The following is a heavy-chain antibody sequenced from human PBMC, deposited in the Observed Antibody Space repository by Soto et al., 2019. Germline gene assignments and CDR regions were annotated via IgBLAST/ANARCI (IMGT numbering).Heavy chain of an antibody. J-gene: IGHJ4*02. Sequence: GGSLRLSCAASGFTSSSFALSWVRQAPGKGLEWVSAISGSGDGTDYADSVKGRFTISRDNSKNTLYLQMNSLRAEDTAVYYCAGPGYSSQDYWGQGALVTGS. CDR3: AGPGYSSQDY. V-gene: IGHV3-23*01. CDR1: GFTSSSFA. D-gene: IGHD5-18*01. CDR2: ISGSGDGT.